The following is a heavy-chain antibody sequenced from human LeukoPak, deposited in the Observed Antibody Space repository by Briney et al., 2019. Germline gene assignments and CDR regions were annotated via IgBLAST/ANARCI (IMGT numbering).Heavy chain of an antibody. D-gene: IGHD4-17*01. CDR2: ISYSGST. CDR1: GGSISSHY. J-gene: IGHJ3*02. Sequence: PSETLSLTCTVSGGSISSHYWTWIRQSPGKGLEWIGYISYSGSTNYNPSLKSRVTLSVDTPKNQFSLKLSSVTAADTAVYYCARDPTTVTKGFDIWGQGTMVTVSS. CDR3: ARDPTTVTKGFDI. V-gene: IGHV4-59*11.